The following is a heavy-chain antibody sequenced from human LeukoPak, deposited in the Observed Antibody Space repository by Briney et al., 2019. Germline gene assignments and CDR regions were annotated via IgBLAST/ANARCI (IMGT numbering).Heavy chain of an antibody. Sequence: SETLSLTCSVSGGSINSGNYYWGWIRQPPGKGLEWIGYISSTGSTYYNLSLKSRLSISLDTSKNQFSLNLRSVAAADSAVFYCARLGLTQDAFDIWGQGTVVTVSS. V-gene: IGHV4-39*07. CDR1: GGSINSGNYY. D-gene: IGHD1-26*01. CDR2: ISSTGST. CDR3: ARLGLTQDAFDI. J-gene: IGHJ3*02.